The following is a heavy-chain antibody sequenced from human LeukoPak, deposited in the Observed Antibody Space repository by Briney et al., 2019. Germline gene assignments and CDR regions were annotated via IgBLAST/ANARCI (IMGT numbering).Heavy chain of an antibody. CDR2: ISASSDKI. V-gene: IGHV3-23*01. CDR3: ARDAVSSVYNYYMDV. CDR1: GFTLTNYV. J-gene: IGHJ6*03. Sequence: PGGSLRLSCVASGFTLTNYVMTWVRQAPGKGLERVSAISASSDKIFYRDSVKGRFTISRDNSKNTLYLQMNSLRVEDTALYYCARDAVSSVYNYYMDVWGKGTTVTVSS. D-gene: IGHD5/OR15-5a*01.